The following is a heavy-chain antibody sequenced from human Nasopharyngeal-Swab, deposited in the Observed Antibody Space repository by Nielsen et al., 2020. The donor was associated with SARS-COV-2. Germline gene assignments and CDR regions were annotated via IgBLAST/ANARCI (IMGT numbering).Heavy chain of an antibody. D-gene: IGHD2-15*01. CDR1: GGSFSGYY. J-gene: IGHJ6*03. Sequence: GSLRLSCAVYGGSFSGYYWSWIRQPPGKGLEWIVEINHSGSTNYNPSLKSRVTISVDTSKNQFSLKLSAVTAADTAVYYCARGPRYCSGGSCYQVFYYYMDVWGKGTTVTVSS. CDR2: INHSGST. CDR3: ARGPRYCSGGSCYQVFYYYMDV. V-gene: IGHV4-34*01.